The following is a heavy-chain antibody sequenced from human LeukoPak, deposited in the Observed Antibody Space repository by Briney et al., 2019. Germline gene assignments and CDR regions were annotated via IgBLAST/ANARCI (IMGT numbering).Heavy chain of an antibody. V-gene: IGHV6-1*01. CDR2: TYYRCKLYK. D-gene: IGHD2-8*01. Sequence: SQTLSLIRAISGDRVSSNSAAWNWIRQSPSTGLEWRGRTYYRCKLYKDDAVSVKSQITINADTHKHHFALQLNSVTPEDTAVYYCARGCGKQRRDGTNGVCSIGAPKLDYWGQGPLVTVSS. CDR1: GDRVSSNSAA. J-gene: IGHJ4*02. CDR3: ARGCGKQRRDGTNGVCSIGAPKLDY.